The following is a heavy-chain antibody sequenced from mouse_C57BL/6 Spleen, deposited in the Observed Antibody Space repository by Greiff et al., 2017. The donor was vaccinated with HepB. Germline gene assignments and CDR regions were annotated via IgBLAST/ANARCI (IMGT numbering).Heavy chain of an antibody. CDR3: TRGAPYYGSSYGYFDV. J-gene: IGHJ1*03. CDR1: GFTFSSYA. Sequence: EVQLVESGEGLVKPGGSLKLSCAASGFTFSSYAMSWVRQTPEKRLEWVAYISSGGDYIYYADTVKGRFTISRDDARNTLYLQMSSLKSEDTAMYYCTRGAPYYGSSYGYFDVWGTGTTVTVSS. V-gene: IGHV5-9-1*02. CDR2: ISSGGDYI. D-gene: IGHD1-1*01.